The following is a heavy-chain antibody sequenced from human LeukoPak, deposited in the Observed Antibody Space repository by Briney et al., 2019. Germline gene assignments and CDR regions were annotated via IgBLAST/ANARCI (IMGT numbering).Heavy chain of an antibody. CDR1: GFTFVDYT. V-gene: IGHV3-43*01. Sequence: GGSLRLSCAASGFTFVDYTMHWVRQAPGKGLGWVSLISWDGGSTYYADSVKGRFTISRDNSKNSLYLQMNSLRTEDTALYYCAKDSSDYYYYMDVWGKGTTVTVSS. CDR2: ISWDGGST. D-gene: IGHD6-19*01. J-gene: IGHJ6*03. CDR3: AKDSSDYYYYMDV.